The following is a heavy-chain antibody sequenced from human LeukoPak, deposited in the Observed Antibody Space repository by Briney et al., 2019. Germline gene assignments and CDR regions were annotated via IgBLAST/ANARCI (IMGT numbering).Heavy chain of an antibody. V-gene: IGHV3-9*01. CDR1: GFTFNDYA. D-gene: IGHD6-19*01. CDR3: ARTPDYASGWLGRVRTTPQMYFDS. CDR2: INWNSGST. Sequence: GRSLRLSCAASGFTFNDYAMHWVRQVPGKGLEWVSGINWNSGSTGYAGSVKGRFTISRDSAKNSLYLQMISLRPEDSALYYCARTPDYASGWLGRVRTTPQMYFDSWGQGTLVTVSS. J-gene: IGHJ4*02.